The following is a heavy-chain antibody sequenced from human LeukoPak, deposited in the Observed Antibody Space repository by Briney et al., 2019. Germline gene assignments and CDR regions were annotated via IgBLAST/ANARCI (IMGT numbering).Heavy chain of an antibody. CDR2: IHYSGTT. Sequence: PSKTLSLTCTVSGGSLDSFDYYWAWVRQPPGKGLECVASIHYSGTTYSAPSLKSRVALSVDTSKSQFSLSLSSVTAADTGMYYCARRTIKRSLGGVSDYFDSWGQGNLVTVSS. D-gene: IGHD2-8*02. J-gene: IGHJ4*02. CDR3: ARRTIKRSLGGVSDYFDS. V-gene: IGHV4-39*07. CDR1: GGSLDSFDYY.